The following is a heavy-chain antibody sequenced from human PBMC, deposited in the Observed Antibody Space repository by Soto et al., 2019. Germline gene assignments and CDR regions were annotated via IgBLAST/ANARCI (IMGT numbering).Heavy chain of an antibody. Sequence: EVQLAESGGGMVQPGGSLRLSSVASGFTFSSYDMHWVRQAPGKGLAYVSSISSNGGTTYYGISVKGRFTISRDNSKNALYLQMGSLRAEDMAVYYCVRRVSGNDDYWGQGTLVTVSS. CDR2: ISSNGGTT. V-gene: IGHV3-64*01. D-gene: IGHD1-1*01. J-gene: IGHJ4*02. CDR1: GFTFSSYD. CDR3: VRRVSGNDDY.